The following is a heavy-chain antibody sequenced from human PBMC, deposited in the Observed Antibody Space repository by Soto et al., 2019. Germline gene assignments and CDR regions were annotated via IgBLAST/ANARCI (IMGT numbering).Heavy chain of an antibody. J-gene: IGHJ5*02. Sequence: QLQLQESGPGLVKPSETLSLTCTVSGGSISSSSYYWGWIRQPPGKGLEWIGSIYYSGSTYYNPSLKSRVTISVDTSKNQFSLKLSSVTAADTAVYYSAGLPVSSSGWFTSGPNWFDPWGQGTLVTVSS. CDR2: IYYSGST. CDR3: AGLPVSSSGWFTSGPNWFDP. CDR1: GGSISSSSYY. V-gene: IGHV4-39*01. D-gene: IGHD6-19*01.